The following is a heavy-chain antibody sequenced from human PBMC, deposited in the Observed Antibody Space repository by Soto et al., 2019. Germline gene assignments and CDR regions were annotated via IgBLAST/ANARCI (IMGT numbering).Heavy chain of an antibody. J-gene: IGHJ6*02. Sequence: QVQLVQSGAEVKKPGSSVKVSCKASGGTFSSYAISWVRQAPGQGLEWMGGIIPIFVTANYAQKFQGRVTITADESTSTAYMELSSLRSEDTAVYYCARGAVVPAAMRGYYYYYGMDVWGQGTTVSVSS. CDR3: ARGAVVPAAMRGYYYYYGMDV. V-gene: IGHV1-69*01. CDR2: IIPIFVTA. D-gene: IGHD2-2*01. CDR1: GGTFSSYA.